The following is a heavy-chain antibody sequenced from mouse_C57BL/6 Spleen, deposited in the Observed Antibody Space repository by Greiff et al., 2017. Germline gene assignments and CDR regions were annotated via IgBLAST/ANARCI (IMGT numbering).Heavy chain of an antibody. Sequence: EVQLVESGGGLVKPGGSLKLSCAASGFTFSDYGMHWVRQAPEKGLEWVAYISSGSSTIYYADTVKGRFTISRDNAKNTLFLQMTSLRSEDTAMYYCARPSYGPFAYWGQGTLVTVSA. D-gene: IGHD1-2*01. CDR1: GFTFSDYG. CDR3: ARPSYGPFAY. J-gene: IGHJ3*01. V-gene: IGHV5-17*01. CDR2: ISSGSSTI.